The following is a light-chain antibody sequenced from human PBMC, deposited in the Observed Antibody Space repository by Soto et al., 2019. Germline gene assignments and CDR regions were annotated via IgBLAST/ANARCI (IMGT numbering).Light chain of an antibody. CDR2: DVS. V-gene: IGLV2-14*01. J-gene: IGLJ2*01. CDR1: SSDVGGYNY. CDR3: SSYTSSSTVV. Sequence: QSALTQPASVSGSPGQSITISCTGTSSDVGGYNYVSWYQQHPGKAPKLMIFDVSNRPSEVSNRFSGSRSGNTASLTISGLQAEAEADYYCSSYTSSSTVVFGGGTKLTVL.